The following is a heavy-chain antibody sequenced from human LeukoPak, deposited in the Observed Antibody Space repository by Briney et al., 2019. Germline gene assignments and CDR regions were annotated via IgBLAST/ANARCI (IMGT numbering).Heavy chain of an antibody. CDR2: IIPLNGTA. J-gene: IGHJ4*02. D-gene: IGHD3-22*01. Sequence: SVKVSCKASGYTFSSYAISWVRQAPGQGLEWMGGIIPLNGTANYAQKFQGRVTMTTDESTSTAYMELSSLRSEDTAVYYCARTEREVVVSLVRRSFEYWGQGTLVTASS. CDR1: GYTFSSYA. CDR3: ARTEREVVVSLVRRSFEY. V-gene: IGHV1-69*05.